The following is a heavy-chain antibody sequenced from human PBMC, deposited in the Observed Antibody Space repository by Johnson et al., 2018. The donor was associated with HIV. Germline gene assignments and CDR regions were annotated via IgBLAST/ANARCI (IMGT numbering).Heavy chain of an antibody. CDR3: ARGHLAVAGTGDAFDI. CDR1: GFTFSSYA. J-gene: IGHJ3*02. Sequence: VQLVESGGGVVQPGRSLRLSCAASGFTFSSYAMSWVRQAPGKGLEWVSAISGSGGSTYYADSVKGRFTISRDNSKNTLSLQMNSLRAEDTAVYYCARGHLAVAGTGDAFDIWGQGTMVTVSS. V-gene: IGHV3-23*04. CDR2: ISGSGGST. D-gene: IGHD6-19*01.